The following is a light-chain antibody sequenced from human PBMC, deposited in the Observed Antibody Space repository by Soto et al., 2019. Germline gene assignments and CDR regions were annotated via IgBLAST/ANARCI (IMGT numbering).Light chain of an antibody. J-gene: IGLJ1*01. CDR1: NVDVGGYNY. CDR3: ASYTIKTTYV. Sequence: QSVLTQPASVSGSPGQSITISCTGTNVDVGGYNYVSWCQHHPGKAPKLLIFEVSNRPSGVSNRFSGSKSGNTASLTISGLQSEDEADYYCASYTIKTTYVFGSGTKVTVL. V-gene: IGLV2-14*01. CDR2: EVS.